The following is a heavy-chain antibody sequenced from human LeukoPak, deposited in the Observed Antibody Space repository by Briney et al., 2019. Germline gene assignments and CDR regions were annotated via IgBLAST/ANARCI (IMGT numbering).Heavy chain of an antibody. CDR1: GYTLTELS. J-gene: IGHJ5*02. Sequence: GSVQVSCKVSGYTLTELSMHWVRQAPGKGLEWMGGFDPEDGETIYAQKFQGRVTMTEDTSTDTAYMELSSLRSEDTAVYYCATPSNYDFWSGYYHWGQGTLVTVSS. CDR2: FDPEDGET. CDR3: ATPSNYDFWSGYYH. D-gene: IGHD3-3*01. V-gene: IGHV1-24*01.